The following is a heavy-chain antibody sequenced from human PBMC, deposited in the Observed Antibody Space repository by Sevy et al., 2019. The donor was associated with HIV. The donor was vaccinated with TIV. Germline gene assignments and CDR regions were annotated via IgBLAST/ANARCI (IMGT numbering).Heavy chain of an antibody. V-gene: IGHV1-58*01. CDR1: GFTVTSSA. CDR3: AAVTVTSGMDV. D-gene: IGHD4-17*01. J-gene: IGHJ6*02. CDR2: IVVGSGNT. Sequence: ASVKVSCKASGFTVTSSAVQWVRQARGQRLECIGWIVVGSGNTNYAQKFQERGTITREMSTSTAYMELSSLRSEDTAVYYCAAVTVTSGMDVWGQGTTVTVSS.